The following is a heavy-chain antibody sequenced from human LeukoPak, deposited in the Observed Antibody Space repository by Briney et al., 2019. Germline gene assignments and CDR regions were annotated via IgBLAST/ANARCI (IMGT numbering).Heavy chain of an antibody. V-gene: IGHV4-4*07. D-gene: IGHD4-23*01. CDR1: GGSISSYY. CDR2: IYTSGST. J-gene: IGHJ4*02. Sequence: PSETLSLTCTVSGGSISSYYWSWIRQPAGKGLEWIGRIYTSGSTNYNPSLKSRATMSVDTSKNQFSLKLSSVTAADTAVYYCARENTVVTRAFFDYWGQGTLVTVSS. CDR3: ARENTVVTRAFFDY.